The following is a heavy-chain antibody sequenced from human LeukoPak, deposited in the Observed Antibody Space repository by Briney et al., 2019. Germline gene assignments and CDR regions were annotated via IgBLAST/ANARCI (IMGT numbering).Heavy chain of an antibody. CDR1: GGSFSGYY. CDR2: INHSGST. CDR3: ARGVTSHSYYYYYMDV. D-gene: IGHD3-3*01. Sequence: PSETLSLTCAVYGGSFSGYYWSWIRQPPGKGLEWIGEINHSGSTNYNPSLKSRVTISVDTSKNQFSLKLSSVTAADTAVYYCARGVTSHSYYYYYMDVWGKGTTVTISS. J-gene: IGHJ6*03. V-gene: IGHV4-34*01.